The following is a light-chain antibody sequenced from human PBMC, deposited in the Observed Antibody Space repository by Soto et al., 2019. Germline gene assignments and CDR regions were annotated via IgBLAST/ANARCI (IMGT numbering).Light chain of an antibody. Sequence: DIVMTQSPDSLAVSLDERATINCKSSQSVLHSSNNKNYLAWYQQKPGQPPKLLIYWASTRESGVPDRFSGSGSGTDFTLSISSLQAEDVAVYYCQQYYSPWTFGQGTKVEIK. V-gene: IGKV4-1*01. CDR1: QSVLHSSNNKNY. CDR3: QQYYSPWT. J-gene: IGKJ1*01. CDR2: WAS.